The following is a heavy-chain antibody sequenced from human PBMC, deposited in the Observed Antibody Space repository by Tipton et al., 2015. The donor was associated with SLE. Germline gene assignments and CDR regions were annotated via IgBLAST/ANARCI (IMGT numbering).Heavy chain of an antibody. CDR3: ARGGSGYDLDY. Sequence: TLSLTCTVSGYSISSGYYWGWIRQPPGKGLEWIGSIYHSGSTYYNPSLKSRVTISVDTSKNQFSLKLSSVTAADTAVYYCARGGSGYDLDYWGQGTLVTVSS. D-gene: IGHD5-12*01. V-gene: IGHV4-38-2*02. CDR1: GYSISSGYY. CDR2: IYHSGST. J-gene: IGHJ4*02.